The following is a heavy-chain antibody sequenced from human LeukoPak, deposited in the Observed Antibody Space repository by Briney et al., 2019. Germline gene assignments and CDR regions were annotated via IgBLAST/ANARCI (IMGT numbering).Heavy chain of an antibody. CDR2: TNPNSGGT. V-gene: IGHV1-2*02. Sequence: ASVKVSCKASGYTFSGYYMHWVRQAPGQGLEWMGWTNPNSGGTNYAQKFQGRVTITRNTSISTAYMELSSLRSEDTAVYYCARGEVGSGWYYFDYWGQGTLVTVSS. D-gene: IGHD6-19*01. CDR3: ARGEVGSGWYYFDY. J-gene: IGHJ4*02. CDR1: GYTFSGYY.